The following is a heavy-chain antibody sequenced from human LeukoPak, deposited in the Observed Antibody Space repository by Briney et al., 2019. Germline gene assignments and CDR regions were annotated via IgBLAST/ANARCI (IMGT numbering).Heavy chain of an antibody. Sequence: GGSLRLSCAASGFTVSSNYMSWVRQAPGKGVEWVSVIYSGGSTYYADSVKGRFTISRDNSKNTLYLQMNSLRSEDTAVYHCATDSPLITMVRGVISPHYGMDVWGQGTTVTVSS. J-gene: IGHJ6*02. CDR3: ATDSPLITMVRGVISPHYGMDV. CDR1: GFTVSSNY. D-gene: IGHD3-10*01. CDR2: IYSGGST. V-gene: IGHV3-66*01.